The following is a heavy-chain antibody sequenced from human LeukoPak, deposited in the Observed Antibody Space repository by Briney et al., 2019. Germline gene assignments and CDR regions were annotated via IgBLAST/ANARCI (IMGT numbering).Heavy chain of an antibody. V-gene: IGHV3-74*01. CDR3: AREGGVVAAIYSMDV. CDR2: INSDGSST. CDR1: GFTFSSYW. Sequence: GGSLRLSCAASGFTFSSYWMHWVRQAPGKGLVWVSRINSDGSSTSYADSVKGRFTISRDNAKNTLYLQMNSLRAEDTAVYYCAREGGVVAAIYSMDVWGQGTTVTVSS. D-gene: IGHD2-15*01. J-gene: IGHJ6*02.